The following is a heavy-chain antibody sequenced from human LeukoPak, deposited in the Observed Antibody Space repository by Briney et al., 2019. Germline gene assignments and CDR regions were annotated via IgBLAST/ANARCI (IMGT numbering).Heavy chain of an antibody. CDR2: INPNSGGT. CDR3: ARDLYGGTSATFDY. J-gene: IGHJ4*02. CDR1: GGTFSSYA. D-gene: IGHD4-23*01. Sequence: ASVKVSCKASGGTFSSYAISWVRQAPGQGLEWMGWINPNSGGTYYAQKFQGRVTMTSDTSISTAYMEPSRLRSDNTAVYYCARDLYGGTSATFDYWGQGTLVTVSS. V-gene: IGHV1-2*02.